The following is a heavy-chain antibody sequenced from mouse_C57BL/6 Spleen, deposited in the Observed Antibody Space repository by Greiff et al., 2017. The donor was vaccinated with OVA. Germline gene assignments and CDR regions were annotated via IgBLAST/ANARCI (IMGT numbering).Heavy chain of an antibody. J-gene: IGHJ3*01. CDR2: ISGGGGNT. CDR3: ARLGFAY. CDR1: GFTFSSYT. Sequence: EVQVVESGGGLVKPGGSLKLSCAASGFTFSSYTMSWVRQTPEKRLEWVATISGGGGNTYYPDSVKGRFTISRDKAKNTLYLQMSSLRSEDTALYYCARLGFAYWGQGTLVTVSA. V-gene: IGHV5-9*01.